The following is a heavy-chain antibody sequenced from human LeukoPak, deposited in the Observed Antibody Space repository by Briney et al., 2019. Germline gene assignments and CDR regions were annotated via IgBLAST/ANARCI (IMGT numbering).Heavy chain of an antibody. D-gene: IGHD1-26*01. CDR2: IYPGDSDT. J-gene: IGHJ4*02. Sequence: GESLKISCMGSGYNFSSHWIAWVRQMPGKGLEWMGIIYPGDSDTRYSPSFQGQVTISADKSISTAYLQWSSLKASDTAMYYCARSPGSYLDYWGQGTLVTVSS. CDR1: GYNFSSHW. CDR3: ARSPGSYLDY. V-gene: IGHV5-51*01.